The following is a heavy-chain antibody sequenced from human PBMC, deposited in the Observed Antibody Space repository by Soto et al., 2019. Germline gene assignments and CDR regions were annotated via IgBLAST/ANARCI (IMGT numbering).Heavy chain of an antibody. D-gene: IGHD3-3*01. J-gene: IGHJ4*02. CDR3: SRSSGVPTPDFDY. Sequence: GGSLRLSCAASGFAFNIYAIHWVRQAPGKGLEWVAVISHDGTNRYYTDSVRGRFTISRDNSKNTVYLEMDSLRADDTAVYYFSRSSGVPTPDFDYWGQGTLVTVSS. CDR2: ISHDGTNR. CDR1: GFAFNIYA. V-gene: IGHV3-30-3*01.